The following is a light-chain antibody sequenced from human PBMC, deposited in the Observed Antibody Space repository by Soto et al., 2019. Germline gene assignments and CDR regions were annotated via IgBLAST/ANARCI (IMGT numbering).Light chain of an antibody. Sequence: IQMTQSPSTLSASVGDRVTITCRASQTMTTWLGWYQQKPGKAPELLIYDASRLQSGVPPRFSGSGFGTEISLTISGLQPDDSATYYCQQYCTYAWTFGQGTKVEIK. CDR3: QQYCTYAWT. V-gene: IGKV1-5*01. CDR2: DAS. CDR1: QTMTTW. J-gene: IGKJ1*01.